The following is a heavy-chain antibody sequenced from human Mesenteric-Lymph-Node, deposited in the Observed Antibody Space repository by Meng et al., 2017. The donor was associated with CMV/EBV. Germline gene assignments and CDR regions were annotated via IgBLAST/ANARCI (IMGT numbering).Heavy chain of an antibody. J-gene: IGHJ4*02. Sequence: SETLSLTCTVSGGSISSSSYYWGWIRQPPGKGLEWIGSIYYSGSTYYNPSLKSRVTISVDTSKNQFSLKLSSVTAADTAVYYCARGGWGRTIDYWGQGTLVTVSS. CDR3: ARGGWGRTIDY. CDR2: IYYSGST. CDR1: GGSISSSSYY. D-gene: IGHD7-27*01. V-gene: IGHV4-39*07.